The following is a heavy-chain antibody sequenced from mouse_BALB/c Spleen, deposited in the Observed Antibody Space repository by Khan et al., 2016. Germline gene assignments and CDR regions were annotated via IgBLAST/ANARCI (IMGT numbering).Heavy chain of an antibody. D-gene: IGHD4-1*01. CDR1: GYSITSDYA. Sequence: EVQLQESGPGLVKPSQSLSLTCTVIGYSITSDYAWNWIRQFPGNKVEWMGYISYSGETSYNPSLKSRIPPTRDTSKNQFFLQFTSVTTEYTATYYCASSSNWDGFDYWGQGTLVTVSA. V-gene: IGHV3-2*02. CDR2: ISYSGET. J-gene: IGHJ3*01. CDR3: ASSSNWDGFDY.